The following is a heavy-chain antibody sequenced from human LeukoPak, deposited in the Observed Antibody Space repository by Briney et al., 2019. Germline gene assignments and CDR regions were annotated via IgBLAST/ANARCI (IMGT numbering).Heavy chain of an antibody. D-gene: IGHD2-2*02. CDR2: ITPIFGTA. CDR1: GGTYSNYA. CDR3: ARWAGYCSITNCYTAFDF. J-gene: IGHJ4*02. Sequence: SVKVSCKASGGTYSNYAINWVRQAPGQGLEWMGGITPIFGTANYAQRFQGRVTITADESTSTAYMELSSLRSEDTAVYYCARWAGYCSITNCYTAFDFWGQGTLVTVSS. V-gene: IGHV1-69*13.